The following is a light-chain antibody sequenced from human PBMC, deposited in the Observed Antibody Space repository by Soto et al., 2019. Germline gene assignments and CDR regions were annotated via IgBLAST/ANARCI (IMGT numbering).Light chain of an antibody. V-gene: IGKV1-5*03. CDR3: QQYNSYPLT. J-gene: IGKJ4*01. Sequence: DIQMTQSPSTLSASVGDRVTITCRASQRISIWLAWYQQKPGKAPNLLIYKASSLESGVPSRFSGSGSGTEFTLTISSLQSDDFATYYCQQYNSYPLTFGGGTKVEIK. CDR1: QRISIW. CDR2: KAS.